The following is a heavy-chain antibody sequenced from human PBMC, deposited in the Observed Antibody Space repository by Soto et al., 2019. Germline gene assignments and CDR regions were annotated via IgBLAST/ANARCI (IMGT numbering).Heavy chain of an antibody. V-gene: IGHV1-18*01. Sequence: QVHLVQSGAEVKKPGASVKVSCKASGYTFTSYGITWVRQAPGQGLEWMGWISAHNGNTDYAQKLQGRVIVTRDTHPRTAYMELRRLSSDATAVYYCARGRYGDYWGQGALVTVSS. CDR3: ARGRYGDY. CDR1: GYTFTSYG. J-gene: IGHJ4*02. D-gene: IGHD1-1*01. CDR2: ISAHNGNT.